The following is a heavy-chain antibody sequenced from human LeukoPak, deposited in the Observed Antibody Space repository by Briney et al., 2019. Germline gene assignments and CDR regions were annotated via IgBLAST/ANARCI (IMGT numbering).Heavy chain of an antibody. J-gene: IGHJ4*02. CDR2: INHSGST. CDR3: ARSYSSGWYLGY. CDR1: GGSFSGYY. Sequence: SETLSLTCAVYGGSFSGYYWSWIRQPPGKGLEWIGEINHSGSTNYNPSLKSRVTISADTSKNQFSLKLSSVTAADTAVYYCARSYSSGWYLGYWGQGTLVTVSS. V-gene: IGHV4-34*01. D-gene: IGHD6-19*01.